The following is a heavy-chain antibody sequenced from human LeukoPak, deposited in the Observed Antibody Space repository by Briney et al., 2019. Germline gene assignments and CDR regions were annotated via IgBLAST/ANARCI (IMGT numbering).Heavy chain of an antibody. V-gene: IGHV3-23*01. CDR2: ISPDGGST. CDR3: AKVLWASRSFDY. Sequence: RTGGSLRLSCAASGFTFNTYGMNWVRQAPGKGLDWVSRISPDGGSTYYADSVKGRFTISRDNSENTLYLQMNSLRAEDTAVYYCAKVLWASRSFDYWGQGTLLTVSS. J-gene: IGHJ4*02. D-gene: IGHD2-21*01. CDR1: GFTFNTYG.